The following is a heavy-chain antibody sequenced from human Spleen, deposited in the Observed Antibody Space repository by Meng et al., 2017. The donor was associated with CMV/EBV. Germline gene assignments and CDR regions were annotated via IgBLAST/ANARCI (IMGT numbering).Heavy chain of an antibody. D-gene: IGHD6-13*01. J-gene: IGHJ6*02. CDR2: INPDNGFT. V-gene: IGHV1-2*02. Sequence: ASVKVSCKASGYSFTAYYMHWVRQAPGQGLQWMGWINPDNGFTNYAQRFQGRVTMTRDTSISTVYMELGRLRSEDTAVYYCASGYYGMDVWGQGTTVTVSS. CDR3: ASGYYGMDV. CDR1: GYSFTAYY.